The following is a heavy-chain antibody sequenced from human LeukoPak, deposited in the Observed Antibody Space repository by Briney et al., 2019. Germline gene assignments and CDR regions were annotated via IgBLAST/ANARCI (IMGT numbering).Heavy chain of an antibody. J-gene: IGHJ4*02. V-gene: IGHV1-2*06. D-gene: IGHD2-21*02. Sequence: ASVKVSCKASGYIFTDYYMHWVRQAPGQGLEWMGRINPNNGGTYYSHKFQGSVTMTRDTSITTAYMELSRLRSDDTAVYYCARAPAYCGGDCYFYWGQGTLVTVSS. CDR3: ARAPAYCGGDCYFY. CDR1: GYIFTDYY. CDR2: INPNNGGT.